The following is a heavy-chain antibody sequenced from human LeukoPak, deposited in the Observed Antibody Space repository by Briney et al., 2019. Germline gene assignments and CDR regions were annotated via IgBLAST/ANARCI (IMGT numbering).Heavy chain of an antibody. V-gene: IGHV5-51*07. J-gene: IGHJ5*01. CDR3: AKCLRDYSGGSYLVWFDS. D-gene: IGHD2-15*01. Sequence: GESLKISCKSGGSSITSSWIWVLQQMPGKGLEWMGIIYPGDSDTRYSPSFQGQVTISADKSISTAYLQWSSLKASDSAMYYGAKCLRDYSGGSYLVWFDSWGQGTLVTVSS. CDR2: IYPGDSDT. CDR1: GSSITSSW.